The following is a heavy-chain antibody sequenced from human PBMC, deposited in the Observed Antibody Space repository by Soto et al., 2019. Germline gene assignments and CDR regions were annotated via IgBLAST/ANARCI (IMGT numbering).Heavy chain of an antibody. V-gene: IGHV4-30-2*01. Sequence: QLQLQESGSGLVKPSQTLSLTCAVSGGSISSGGYSWSWIRQPPGKGLELIGYIYHSGSTYYNPSLKSRVTMSLDMSKNQFSLRLSSVTAADTAVYYCARVPAYSGTYSWFDPWGQGTLVTVSS. CDR3: ARVPAYSGTYSWFDP. CDR1: GGSISSGGYS. D-gene: IGHD1-26*01. CDR2: IYHSGST. J-gene: IGHJ5*02.